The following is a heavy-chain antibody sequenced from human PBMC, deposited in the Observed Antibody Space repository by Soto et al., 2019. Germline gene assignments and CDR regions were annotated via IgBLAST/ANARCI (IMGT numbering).Heavy chain of an antibody. J-gene: IGHJ3*01. V-gene: IGHV1-69*02. CDR2: IIPMLAVT. CDR1: GGTFNTYT. Sequence: VHLIQPGAEVKKPGSSVKVSCKAAGGTFNTYTLFWVRQSPGHGLEWMGRIIPMLAVTTSAQKFQGRLTLTAHQSTGTAFMELTSLTSEDTAVYYCSIGSWSAETFDVWGQWTMVTVSS. CDR3: SIGSWSAETFDV. D-gene: IGHD2-2*01.